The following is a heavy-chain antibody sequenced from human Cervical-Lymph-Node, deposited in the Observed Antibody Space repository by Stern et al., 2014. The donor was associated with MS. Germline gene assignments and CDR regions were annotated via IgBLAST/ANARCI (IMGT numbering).Heavy chain of an antibody. CDR3: ARPAAARYFDY. CDR1: GFTFGRHS. J-gene: IGHJ4*02. CDR2: ISYDGSSQ. Sequence: QVQLVQSGGGVVQPGGSLRLSCATSGFTFGRHSMHWVRQAPGKGLEWVAIISYDGSSQHYADSVKGRFTIARDNSNNTLYLQMNSLKVEDTAMYYCARPAAARYFDYWGQGSQVTVSS. D-gene: IGHD6-25*01. V-gene: IGHV3-30-3*01.